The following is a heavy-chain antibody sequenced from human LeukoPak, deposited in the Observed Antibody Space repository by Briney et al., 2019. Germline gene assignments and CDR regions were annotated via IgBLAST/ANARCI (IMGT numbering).Heavy chain of an antibody. D-gene: IGHD1-26*01. CDR3: AKEGGGYWALSDY. V-gene: IGHV3-23*01. J-gene: IGHJ4*02. Sequence: GGSLRLSCAASGFTFSSYAMSWGRQAPGKGLEWVSAISGSGGNTYYADSVKGRFTISRDNSKNTLYLQMNSLRAEDTAVYYCAKEGGGYWALSDYWGQGTLVTVSS. CDR1: GFTFSSYA. CDR2: ISGSGGNT.